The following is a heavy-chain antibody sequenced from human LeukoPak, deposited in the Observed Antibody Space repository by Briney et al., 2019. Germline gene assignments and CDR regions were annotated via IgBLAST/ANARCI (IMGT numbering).Heavy chain of an antibody. Sequence: ASVKVSCKASGYTFTSYAMNWVRQAPGQGLEWMGWINTNTGNPTYAQGFTGRCVFSLDTSVSTAYLQISSLKAEDTAVYYCSADYVWGSYRFDYWGQGTLVTVSS. CDR3: SADYVWGSYRFDY. D-gene: IGHD3-16*02. CDR1: GYTFTSYA. V-gene: IGHV7-4-1*02. CDR2: INTNTGNP. J-gene: IGHJ4*02.